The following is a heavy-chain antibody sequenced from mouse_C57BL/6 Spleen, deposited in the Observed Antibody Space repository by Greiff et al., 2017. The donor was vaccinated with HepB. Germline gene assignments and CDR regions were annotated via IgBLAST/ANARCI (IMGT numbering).Heavy chain of an antibody. CDR3: ARARYYDYDVYAMDY. J-gene: IGHJ4*01. Sequence: ESGPGLVKPSQSLSLTCSVTGYSITSGYYWNWIRQFPGNKLEWMGYISYDGSNNYNPSLKNRISITRDTSKNQFFLKLNSVTTEDTATYYCARARYYDYDVYAMDYWGQGTSVTVSS. CDR1: GYSITSGYY. D-gene: IGHD2-4*01. V-gene: IGHV3-6*01. CDR2: ISYDGSN.